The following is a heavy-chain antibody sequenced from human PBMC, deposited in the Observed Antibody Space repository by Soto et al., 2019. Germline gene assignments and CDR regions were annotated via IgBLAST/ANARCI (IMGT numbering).Heavy chain of an antibody. Sequence: ASVKVSCKASGGTFNSYTISWLRQAPGQGLEWLGGVTPMFSRATYAPKFQGRVTLTRDESTSTSYMDLRDPTFDDTAIYYCARDREVAARPGGWFDPWGQGTLVTVSS. CDR1: GGTFNSYT. V-gene: IGHV1-69*05. J-gene: IGHJ5*01. CDR3: ARDREVAARPGGWFDP. D-gene: IGHD6-6*01. CDR2: VTPMFSRA.